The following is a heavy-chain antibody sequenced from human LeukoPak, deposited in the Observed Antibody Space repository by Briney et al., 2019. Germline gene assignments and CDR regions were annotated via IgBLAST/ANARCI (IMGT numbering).Heavy chain of an antibody. Sequence: GGSLRLSCAASGFTFSSYYMNWVRQAPGKGLEWVSSISSSSTYIYYADSVKGRFTISRDNAKNSLYLQMNSLRAEDTAVYYCARDGRNAFDIWGQGTMVTVSS. CDR3: ARDGRNAFDI. J-gene: IGHJ3*02. V-gene: IGHV3-21*01. CDR1: GFTFSSYY. CDR2: ISSSSTYI.